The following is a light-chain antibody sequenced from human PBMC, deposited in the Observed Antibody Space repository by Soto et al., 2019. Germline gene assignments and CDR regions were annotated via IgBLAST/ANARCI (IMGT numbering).Light chain of an antibody. CDR3: MQALQTPYP. CDR2: LGS. Sequence: DIVMTQSPLSLPVTPGEPASISCRSSQSLLHSNGYYYLDWYLQKPGQSPHLLIDLGSNRASGVPDRFSGSGSGTEFTLKISRVEAEDVGVYYCMQALQTPYPVGQGTKVDIK. V-gene: IGKV2-28*01. CDR1: QSLLHSNGYYY. J-gene: IGKJ2*01.